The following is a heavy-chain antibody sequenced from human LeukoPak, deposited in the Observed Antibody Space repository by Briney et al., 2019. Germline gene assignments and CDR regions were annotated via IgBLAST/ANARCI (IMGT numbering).Heavy chain of an antibody. CDR1: GDSVSTSGYY. V-gene: IGHV4-39*01. J-gene: IGHJ4*02. CDR3: ARHLCYSSFDY. CDR2: IHYTGSA. D-gene: IGHD6-13*01. Sequence: PSETLSLTCTVSGDSVSTSGYYWAWIRQPPGQGLEWIESIHYTGSAYYNPSLKSRVTISVDTSKNQVSLMLSSVTAADTAVYYCARHLCYSSFDYWGQGTLVTVSS.